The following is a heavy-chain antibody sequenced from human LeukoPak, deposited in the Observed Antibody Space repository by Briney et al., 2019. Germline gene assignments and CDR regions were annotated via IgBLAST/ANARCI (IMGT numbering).Heavy chain of an antibody. CDR2: IYHSGST. V-gene: IGHV4-38-2*01. D-gene: IGHD2-15*01. J-gene: IGHJ4*02. CDR1: GYSISSGYY. CDR3: ARNCSGGSCHDY. Sequence: SETLSLTCAVSGYSISSGYYWGWIRQPPGKGLEWIGNIYHSGSTYYNPSLKSRVTISVDTSKNQFSLKLTSVTAADTAVYYCARNCSGGSCHDYWGQGTLVTVSS.